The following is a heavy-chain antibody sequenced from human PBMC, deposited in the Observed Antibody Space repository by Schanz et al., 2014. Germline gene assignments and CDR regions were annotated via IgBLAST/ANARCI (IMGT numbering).Heavy chain of an antibody. V-gene: IGHV3-30-3*01. Sequence: VQLVESGGGLVQPGGSLRLSCVASGFNFYTSAMTWVRQAPGKGLEWVAVMSYDGNTKYYADSVKGRFTISRDNSKNTLYLQMNSLRADDTAVYYCARDLLVSHYDFWSGNDYWGQGTLVTVSS. CDR2: MSYDGNTK. J-gene: IGHJ4*02. D-gene: IGHD3-3*01. CDR1: GFNFYTSA. CDR3: ARDLLVSHYDFWSGNDY.